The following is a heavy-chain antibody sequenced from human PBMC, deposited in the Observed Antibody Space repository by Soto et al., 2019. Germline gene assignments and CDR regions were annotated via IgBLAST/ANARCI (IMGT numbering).Heavy chain of an antibody. CDR2: ISAYNGNT. J-gene: IGHJ5*02. D-gene: IGHD2-15*01. V-gene: IGHV1-18*01. CDR3: ARDGVTVEAPFMVAATPTEHNWFDP. Sequence: QVPLVQSGAEVKKPGASVKVSCKASGYTFTSYGISWVRQAPGQGLEWMGWISAYNGNTNYAQKLQGRVTMTTDTSTSTAYMELRSLSSDDTAVYYCARDGVTVEAPFMVAATPTEHNWFDPWGQGTLVTVSS. CDR1: GYTFTSYG.